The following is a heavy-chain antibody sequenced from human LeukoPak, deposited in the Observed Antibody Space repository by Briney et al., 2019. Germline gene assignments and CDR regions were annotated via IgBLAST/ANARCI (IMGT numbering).Heavy chain of an antibody. CDR2: VKSKTDGGTT. CDR1: GFTFSDHY. CDR3: TTATKSGTYSRGY. J-gene: IGHJ4*02. V-gene: IGHV3-15*01. D-gene: IGHD1-26*01. Sequence: GGSLRLSCAASGFTFSDHYMDWVRQAPGKGLEWVGRVKSKTDGGTTDYAAPVKGRFTISRDDSKNTLYLQMNSLKTEDTAVYYCTTATKSGTYSRGYWGQGTLVTVSS.